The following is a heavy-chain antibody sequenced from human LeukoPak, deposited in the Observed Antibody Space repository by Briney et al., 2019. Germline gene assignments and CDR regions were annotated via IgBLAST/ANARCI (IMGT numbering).Heavy chain of an antibody. CDR2: IYYSGTT. V-gene: IGHV4-59*11. D-gene: IGHD3-3*01. CDR3: ARVVDDFWRGTYFFDY. J-gene: IGHJ4*02. Sequence: SETLSLTCTVSGGSISSHYWSWIRQPPGKGLEWIGYIYYSGTTNYNPSLKSRVTISVDTSKSQFSLKLSSVTAADTAVYYCARVVDDFWRGTYFFDYWGQGTLVTVSS. CDR1: GGSISSHY.